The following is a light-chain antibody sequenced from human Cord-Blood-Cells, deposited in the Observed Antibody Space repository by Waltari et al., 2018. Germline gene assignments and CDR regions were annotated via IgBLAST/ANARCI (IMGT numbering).Light chain of an antibody. CDR3: QAWDSSTLYV. CDR2: QDS. CDR1: QLGDKY. Sequence: SYELTQPPSVSVSPGQTASITCSGDQLGDKYACWYQQKPGQSPVLVIYQDSQRPSGIPARFAGSNSGNTATLTISGTQAMDEADYYCQAWDSSTLYVFGTGTKVTVL. J-gene: IGLJ1*01. V-gene: IGLV3-1*01.